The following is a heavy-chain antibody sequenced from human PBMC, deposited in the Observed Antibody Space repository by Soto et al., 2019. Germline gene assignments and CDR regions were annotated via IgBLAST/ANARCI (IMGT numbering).Heavy chain of an antibody. CDR1: GFTFTTSW. Sequence: GGSLRLSCAASGFTFTTSWMSWVRHSPVKGLEWVAYIKPDGRDKSYVDSVKGRFIISRDNVKNSLYLEMNSLRDEDTAVYYCTRGPFWGQGTLVTVSS. V-gene: IGHV3-7*03. CDR2: IKPDGRDK. J-gene: IGHJ4*02. CDR3: TRGPF.